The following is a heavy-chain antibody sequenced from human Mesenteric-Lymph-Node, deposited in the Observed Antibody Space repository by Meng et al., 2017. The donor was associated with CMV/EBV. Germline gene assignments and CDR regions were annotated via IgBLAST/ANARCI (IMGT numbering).Heavy chain of an antibody. CDR1: GGSFSGYY. CDR3: ARGSSYDILTGYFDY. CDR2: INHSGST. J-gene: IGHJ4*02. D-gene: IGHD3-9*01. Sequence: QVQLTQGGAVLLKPSATLSGRCSVSGGSFSGYYWNWIRQSPEKGLEWIGEINHSGSTTYNPSFTSRIIISVDTSTNQISLNMSSVTAADTAVYYCARGSSYDILTGYFDYWGQGALVTVSS. V-gene: IGHV4-34*01.